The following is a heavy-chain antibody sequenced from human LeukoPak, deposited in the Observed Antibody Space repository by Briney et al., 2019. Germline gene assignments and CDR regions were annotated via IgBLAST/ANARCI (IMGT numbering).Heavy chain of an antibody. CDR3: ARDDYGDYVLLDP. CDR1: GYTFTGYY. CDR2: INPNSGGT. V-gene: IGHV1-2*02. Sequence: ASVKVSCKASGYTFTGYYMHWVRQAPGQGLEWMGWINPNSGGTNYAQKFQGRVTMTRDTSISTAYMGLSRLRSDDTAVYYCARDDYGDYVLLDPWGQGTLVTVSS. J-gene: IGHJ5*02. D-gene: IGHD4-17*01.